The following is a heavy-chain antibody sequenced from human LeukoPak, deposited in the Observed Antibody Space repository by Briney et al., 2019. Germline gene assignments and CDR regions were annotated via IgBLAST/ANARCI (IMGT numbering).Heavy chain of an antibody. CDR2: IAYDGSSQ. D-gene: IGHD6-19*01. V-gene: IGHV3-30*18. CDR1: GFTFSNYG. Sequence: QPGRSLRLSCATSGFTFSNYGMHWVRQAPGKGLEWVAVIAYDGSSQYYVDSVKGRFIISRDNSKNTLYLQMNSLRGEDAAMYYCAKEGTPDSSTWYDSWGQGTLVTVSS. CDR3: AKEGTPDSSTWYDS. J-gene: IGHJ5*01.